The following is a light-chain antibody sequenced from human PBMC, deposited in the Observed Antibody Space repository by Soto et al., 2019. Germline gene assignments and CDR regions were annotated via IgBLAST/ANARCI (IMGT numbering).Light chain of an antibody. CDR1: QSVSSSY. CDR3: QQYGSSPPDT. J-gene: IGKJ2*01. CDR2: GAS. V-gene: IGKV3-20*01. Sequence: EIVLTQSPGTLSLSPGERATLSCRASQSVSSSYLAWYQQKPGQAPRLLIYGASSRATGIPDRFSGSGSGTAFTITISRLEPEDFAVYYCQQYGSSPPDTFGQGTKLEIK.